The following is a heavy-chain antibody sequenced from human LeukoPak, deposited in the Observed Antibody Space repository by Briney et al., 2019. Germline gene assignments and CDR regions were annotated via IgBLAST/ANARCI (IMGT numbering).Heavy chain of an antibody. J-gene: IGHJ5*02. V-gene: IGHV1-69*04. CDR3: ARAPTVYLAWFDP. Sequence: GASVKVSCKASGGTFSSYAISWVRQAPGQGLEWMGRIIPILGIANYAQKFQGRVTITADKSTSTAYMELSSLRSEDTAVYYCARAPTVYLAWFDPWGQGTLVTVSS. D-gene: IGHD3-9*01. CDR1: GGTFSSYA. CDR2: IIPILGIA.